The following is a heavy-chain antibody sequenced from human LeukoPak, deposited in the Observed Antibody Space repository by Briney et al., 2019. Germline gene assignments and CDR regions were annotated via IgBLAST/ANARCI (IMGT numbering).Heavy chain of an antibody. CDR2: ISADNGNT. J-gene: IGHJ6*02. CDR3: ARKGEPKSSNLYYYYGMDV. Sequence: ASVKVSCKASGYTFTSYGITWVRQAPGQGLEWMGWISADNGNTNYAQKLQGRVTMTTDTSTSTAYMELRSLRSDDTAVYYCARKGEPKSSNLYYYYGMDVWGQGTTVTVSS. CDR1: GYTFTSYG. V-gene: IGHV1-18*01. D-gene: IGHD1-14*01.